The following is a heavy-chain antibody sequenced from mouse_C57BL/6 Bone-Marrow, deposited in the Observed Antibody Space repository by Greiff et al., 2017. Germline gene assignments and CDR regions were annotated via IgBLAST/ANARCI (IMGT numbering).Heavy chain of an antibody. CDR2: INPSSGYT. J-gene: IGHJ1*03. CDR3: ARFHYGRSYDWYFDV. Sequence: VQLQQSGAELAKPGASVKLSCKASGYTFTSYCMNWVKQRPGQGLEWIGDINPSSGYTKHNQKFKDKATLTADKSSSTAYMQLSSLTYEDSAVYYCARFHYGRSYDWYFDVWGTGTTVTVSS. D-gene: IGHD1-1*01. CDR1: GYTFTSYC. V-gene: IGHV1-7*01.